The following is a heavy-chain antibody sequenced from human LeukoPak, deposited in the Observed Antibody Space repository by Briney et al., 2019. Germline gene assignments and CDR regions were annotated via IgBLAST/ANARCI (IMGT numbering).Heavy chain of an antibody. V-gene: IGHV4-4*07. J-gene: IGHJ6*03. Sequence: PSETLSLTCTVSGVSVTTYYWSWIRQPAGKGLEWIGRIYTGGSTNYNPSLKSRVTMSLDTSKNQFSLKLTSVTAADTAVYYCARSSEGRYYYDSSGFSYYYYYMGVWGKGTTVTVSS. CDR2: IYTGGST. D-gene: IGHD3-22*01. CDR3: ARSSEGRYYYDSSGFSYYYYYMGV. CDR1: GVSVTTYY.